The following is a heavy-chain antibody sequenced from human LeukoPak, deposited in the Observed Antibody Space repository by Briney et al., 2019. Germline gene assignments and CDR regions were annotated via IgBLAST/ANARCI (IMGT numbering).Heavy chain of an antibody. CDR3: ARDSGRPPTSFDY. D-gene: IGHD1-1*01. V-gene: IGHV1-69*04. J-gene: IGHJ4*02. CDR1: GGTFNHFG. Sequence: SVKVSCKASGGTFNHFGINWVRQAPGQGLERMGRIIPILDLTKYAPKIQDRVTITADKSTSTAYMELNSLRSEDTAVYFCARDSGRPPTSFDYWGQGTLVTVSS. CDR2: IIPILDLT.